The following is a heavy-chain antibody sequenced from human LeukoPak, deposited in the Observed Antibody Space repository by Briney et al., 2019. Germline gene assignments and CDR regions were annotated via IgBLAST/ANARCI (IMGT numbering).Heavy chain of an antibody. CDR1: GDSISTYY. CDR2: IYYSGII. D-gene: IGHD5-18*01. CDR3: ARVMSGYSYGIFDY. V-gene: IGHV4-59*01. Sequence: SETLSLTCTVSGDSISTYYWSWIRQPPGKGLEWIGHIYYSGIINYNSSLKSRVTISGDTSKKQFSLKLSSVTAADTAVYYCARVMSGYSYGIFDYWGQGTLVTVSS. J-gene: IGHJ4*02.